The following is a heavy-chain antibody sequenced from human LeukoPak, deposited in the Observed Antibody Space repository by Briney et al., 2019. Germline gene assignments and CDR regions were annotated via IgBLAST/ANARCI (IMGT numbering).Heavy chain of an antibody. CDR3: ARVSPPYSSSWSRPFDY. CDR2: INHSGST. D-gene: IGHD6-13*01. Sequence: SETLSLTCAVYGGSFSGYYWSWIRQPPGKGLEWIGEINHSGSTNYNPSLKSRVTISVDTSKNQFSLKLSSVTAADTAVYYCARVSPPYSSSWSRPFDYWGQGTLVTVSS. J-gene: IGHJ4*02. V-gene: IGHV4-34*01. CDR1: GGSFSGYY.